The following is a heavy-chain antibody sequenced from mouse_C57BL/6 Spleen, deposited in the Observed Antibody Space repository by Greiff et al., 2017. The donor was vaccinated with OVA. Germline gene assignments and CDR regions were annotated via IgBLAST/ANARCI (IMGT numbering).Heavy chain of an antibody. J-gene: IGHJ3*01. V-gene: IGHV1-64*01. CDR3: GRRGGYDPGGFAY. CDR2: IHPNSGST. D-gene: IGHD2-2*01. Sequence: QVQLQQPGAELVKPGASVKLSCKASGYTFTSYWMHWVKQRPGQGLEWIGMIHPNSGSTNYNEKFKSKATLTVDKSSSTAYMQLSSLTSEDSAVYYGGRRGGYDPGGFAYWGQGTLVTVSA. CDR1: GYTFTSYW.